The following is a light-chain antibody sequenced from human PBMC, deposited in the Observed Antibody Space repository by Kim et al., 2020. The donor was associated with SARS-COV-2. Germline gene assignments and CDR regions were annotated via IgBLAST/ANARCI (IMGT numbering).Light chain of an antibody. CDR3: QQYGSSPPWT. CDR1: QSGSSSY. V-gene: IGKV3-20*01. CDR2: GAS. J-gene: IGKJ1*01. Sequence: PGERATLSCRASQSGSSSYLAWYQQKPGQAPRLLIYGASSRATGIPDRFSGSVSGTDFTLTISRLEPEDFAVYYCQQYGSSPPWTFGQGTKVDIK.